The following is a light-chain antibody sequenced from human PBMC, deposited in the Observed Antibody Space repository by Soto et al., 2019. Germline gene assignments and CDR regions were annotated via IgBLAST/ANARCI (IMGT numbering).Light chain of an antibody. Sequence: QSALTQPPSASGSPGQSVTISCTGTSSDVGGYNYVSWYQQHPSKAPKLMIYEVSKRPSGVPDRFSGSKSGNTASLTVSGLQAEDEADYYCSSYAGSHNDVFGTGTKLTVL. CDR1: SSDVGGYNY. CDR2: EVS. V-gene: IGLV2-8*01. CDR3: SSYAGSHNDV. J-gene: IGLJ1*01.